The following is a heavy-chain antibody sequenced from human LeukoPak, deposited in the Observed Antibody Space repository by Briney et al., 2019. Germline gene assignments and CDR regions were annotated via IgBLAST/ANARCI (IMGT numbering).Heavy chain of an antibody. D-gene: IGHD3-22*01. CDR2: ISGSGGST. V-gene: IGHV3-23*01. CDR3: AKAGYWYYDSSGIDY. CDR1: GFTFSSYA. Sequence: GGSLRLSCAASGFTFSSYAMSWVRQAPGKGLEWVSAISGSGGSTYYADSVKGRFTISRDNSKNTLYLQMNSLRAEDTVVYYCAKAGYWYYDSSGIDYWGQGTLVTVSS. J-gene: IGHJ4*02.